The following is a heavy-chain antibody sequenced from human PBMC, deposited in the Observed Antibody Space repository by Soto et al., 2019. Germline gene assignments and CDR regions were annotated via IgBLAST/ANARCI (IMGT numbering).Heavy chain of an antibody. D-gene: IGHD6-13*01. CDR3: ARAQRSYSSSWYFVYSGGNWFDP. J-gene: IGHJ5*02. Sequence: QVQLVQSGAEVKKPGSSVKVSCKASGGTFSSYAISWVRQAPGQGLEWMGGIIPIFGTANYAQKFQGRVTITADESTSTAYMELSSLRSEDTAVYYCARAQRSYSSSWYFVYSGGNWFDPWGQGTLVTVSS. CDR1: GGTFSSYA. V-gene: IGHV1-69*01. CDR2: IIPIFGTA.